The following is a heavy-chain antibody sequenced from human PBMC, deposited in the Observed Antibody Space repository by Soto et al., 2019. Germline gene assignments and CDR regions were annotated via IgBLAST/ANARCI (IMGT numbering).Heavy chain of an antibody. D-gene: IGHD1-26*01. CDR1: GGSFSGYY. V-gene: IGHV4-34*01. Sequence: TSETLSLTCAVYGGSFSGYYWSWIRQPPGKGLEWIGDINHSGSTNYNPSLKSRVSISVDTSKKKFSLKVKSVTAADTAVYYCARSGGDYYYGMDVWGQGTTVTVS. J-gene: IGHJ6*02. CDR3: ARSGGDYYYGMDV. CDR2: INHSGST.